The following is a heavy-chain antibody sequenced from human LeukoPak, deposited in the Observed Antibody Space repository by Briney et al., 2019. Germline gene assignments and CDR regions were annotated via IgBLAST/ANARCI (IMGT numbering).Heavy chain of an antibody. V-gene: IGHV3-48*03. CDR1: GFTFSSNG. CDR2: ISSSGSTI. Sequence: GGSLRLYCAASGFTFSSNGMNWVRQAPGKGLECVSYISSSGSTIYYADSMKGPFTTSRDNAKNSLYLQMNSLRAAGTAVYYCARGRYNWIYWGQGTLVTVSS. CDR3: ARGRYNWIY. D-gene: IGHD1-20*01. J-gene: IGHJ4*02.